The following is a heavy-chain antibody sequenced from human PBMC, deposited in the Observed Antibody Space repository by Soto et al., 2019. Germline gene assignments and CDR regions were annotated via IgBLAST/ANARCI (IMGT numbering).Heavy chain of an antibody. CDR2: IPYDGSNK. CDR1: GFIFRDYS. Sequence: GGSLRLSCAASGFIFRDYSMHWVRQAPGKGLEWVAVIPYDGSNKHYADSVEGRFTVSRDNSKNTAYLQMNSLRAEDTAVYYCAKSAGYYYDSPDYWGQGTPVTVSS. CDR3: AKSAGYYYDSPDY. V-gene: IGHV3-30-3*02. D-gene: IGHD3-22*01. J-gene: IGHJ4*02.